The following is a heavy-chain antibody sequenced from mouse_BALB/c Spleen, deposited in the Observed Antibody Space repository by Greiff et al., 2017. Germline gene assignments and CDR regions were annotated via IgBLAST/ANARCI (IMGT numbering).Heavy chain of an antibody. V-gene: IGHV1-82*01. CDR3: ARGYRYDGGYFDV. CDR1: GYAFSSSW. D-gene: IGHD2-14*01. J-gene: IGHJ1*01. Sequence: VQLQQSGPELVKPGASVKISCKASGYAFSSSWMNWVKQRPGQGLEWIGRIYPGDGDTNYNGKFKGKATLTADKSSSTAYMQLSSLTSVDSAVYFCARGYRYDGGYFDVWGAGTTVTVSS. CDR2: IYPGDGDT.